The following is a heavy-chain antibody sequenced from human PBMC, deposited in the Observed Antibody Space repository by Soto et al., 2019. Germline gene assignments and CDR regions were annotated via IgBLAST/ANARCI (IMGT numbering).Heavy chain of an antibody. J-gene: IGHJ3*02. CDR1: GFSFSTYA. D-gene: IGHD2-15*01. V-gene: IGHV3-23*01. CDR2: ISSSGVNT. CDR3: AKDHRVVTTGDALDI. Sequence: EVRLLESGGGLVQPGGSLRLSCSASGFSFSTYAMSWVRQPPGKGLEWVSSISSSGVNTYNADSVKGRFTISRDNSEKTLYLQMNSLRAEDTAVYYCAKDHRVVTTGDALDIWGQGTLVTVSS.